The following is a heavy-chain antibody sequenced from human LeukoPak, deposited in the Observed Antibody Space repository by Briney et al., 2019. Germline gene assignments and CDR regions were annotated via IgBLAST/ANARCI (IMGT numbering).Heavy chain of an antibody. V-gene: IGHV4-39*07. J-gene: IGHJ4*02. CDR3: ATTTIRLGY. CDR2: IYYSGST. Sequence: SETLSLTCTVSGGSSSNSDYSWGWIRQPPGKGLECIGTIYYSGSTYYKSSLKSRVTISVDTSKNQFSLKLSSVTAADTAVYYCATTTIRLGYWGQGTLVTVSS. CDR1: GGSSSNSDYS. D-gene: IGHD1-26*01.